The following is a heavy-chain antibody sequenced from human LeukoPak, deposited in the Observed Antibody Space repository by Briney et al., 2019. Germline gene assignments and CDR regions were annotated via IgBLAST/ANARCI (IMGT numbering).Heavy chain of an antibody. J-gene: IGHJ6*03. CDR1: GFTLSDYY. Sequence: PGGSQRLSCAASGFTLSDYYMSWIRQAPGKGLEWVSSISASGGSTNYADSVKGRFTISRDNSKNTVYLQMNSLRAEDTAVYYCAKVMKGSERLTMVRGVIIKTAGLYYMDVWGKGTTVTVSS. CDR2: ISASGGST. V-gene: IGHV3-23*01. D-gene: IGHD3-10*01. CDR3: AKVMKGSERLTMVRGVIIKTAGLYYMDV.